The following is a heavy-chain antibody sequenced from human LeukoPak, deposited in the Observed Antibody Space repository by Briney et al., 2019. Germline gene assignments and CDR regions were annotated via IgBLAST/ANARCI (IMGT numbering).Heavy chain of an antibody. Sequence: SETLSLTCAVSGGSISSGGYSWSWIRQPPGKGLEWIGYIYHSGSTYYNPPLKSRVTISVDRSKNQFSLKLSSVTAADTAVYYCARVGHYDKGFDYWGQGTLVTVSS. CDR1: GGSISSGGYS. V-gene: IGHV4-30-2*01. D-gene: IGHD3-22*01. CDR3: ARVGHYDKGFDY. CDR2: IYHSGST. J-gene: IGHJ4*02.